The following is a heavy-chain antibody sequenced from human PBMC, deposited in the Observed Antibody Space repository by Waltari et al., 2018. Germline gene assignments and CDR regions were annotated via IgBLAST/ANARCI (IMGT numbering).Heavy chain of an antibody. D-gene: IGHD1-26*01. CDR2: VDPEDGET. J-gene: IGHJ3*02. CDR3: AIPSAWELLDAFDI. Sequence: EVQLVQPAHAVKKPGATVKRSCKASGSRFPDTSMHWVRQAPGKGLEWMGRVDPEDGETIYAEKFQGRVTITADTSTDTAYMELSSLRSEDTAVYYCAIPSAWELLDAFDIWGQGTMVTVSS. V-gene: IGHV1-69-2*01. CDR1: GSRFPDTS.